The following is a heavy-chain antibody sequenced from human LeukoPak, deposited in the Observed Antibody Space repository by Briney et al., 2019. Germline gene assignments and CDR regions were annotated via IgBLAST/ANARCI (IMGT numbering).Heavy chain of an antibody. J-gene: IGHJ4*02. CDR3: VRGAIVGPTGDWISY. Sequence: ASVKVSCKASGYTFTGYYMHWVRQAPGQGLEWVGWINPNSGATNYAQKFLGRVTVTRDTSISTAYMELSRLRSDDTAVYYCVRGAIVGPTGDWISYWGQGTLVTVSS. CDR1: GYTFTGYY. D-gene: IGHD1-26*01. CDR2: INPNSGAT. V-gene: IGHV1-2*02.